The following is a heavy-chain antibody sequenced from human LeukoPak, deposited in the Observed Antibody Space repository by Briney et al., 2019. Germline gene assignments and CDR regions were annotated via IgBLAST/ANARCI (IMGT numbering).Heavy chain of an antibody. CDR1: GYSISSGYY. D-gene: IGHD6-19*01. CDR3: ARQFEQWLVPGEFDY. J-gene: IGHJ4*02. V-gene: IGHV4-38-2*01. Sequence: SDTLSLNCAVSGYSISSGYYWGWIRQPPGNGLEWIGSIYHSGSTYYNLSLKSRVTISVDPSKNQFSLKLSSVTAADTAVYYCARQFEQWLVPGEFDYWGQGTLVTVSS. CDR2: IYHSGST.